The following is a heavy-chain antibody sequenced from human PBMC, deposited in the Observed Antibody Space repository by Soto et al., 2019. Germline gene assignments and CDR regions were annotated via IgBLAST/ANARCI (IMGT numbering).Heavy chain of an antibody. CDR1: GGSIISDANC. Sequence: SETLCLTCTVSGGSIISDANCWSWIRQLPGRGLEWIGYISYTGRTYYTPSLNSRLTISLDTSKNLFSLRLSAVTAADTAVYFCARGSFSSSSSWFDPWGQGTLVTVSS. CDR2: ISYTGRT. CDR3: ARGSFSSSSSWFDP. V-gene: IGHV4-31*03. J-gene: IGHJ5*02. D-gene: IGHD6-6*01.